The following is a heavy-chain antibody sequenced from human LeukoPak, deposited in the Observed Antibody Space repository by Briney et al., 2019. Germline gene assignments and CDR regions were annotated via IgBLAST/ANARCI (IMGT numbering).Heavy chain of an antibody. Sequence: GASVTVSCTASGYTFTSYAMHWVCQAPGQRLEWMGWINAGNGNTKYSQKFQGRVTITRDTSASTAYMELSSLRSEDTAVYYCARFRGSYYGMDVWGQGTTVTVSS. D-gene: IGHD1-26*01. CDR3: ARFRGSYYGMDV. CDR1: GYTFTSYA. CDR2: INAGNGNT. J-gene: IGHJ6*02. V-gene: IGHV1-3*01.